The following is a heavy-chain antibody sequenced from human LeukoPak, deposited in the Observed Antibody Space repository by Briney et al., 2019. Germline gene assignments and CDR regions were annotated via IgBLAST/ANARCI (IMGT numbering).Heavy chain of an antibody. CDR1: GYTFTGYY. Sequence: GASVTVSCKASGYTFTGYYMHWVRQAPGQGLEWMGWINPNSGGTNYTQKFQGRVTMTRDTSISTAYMELSRLRSDDTAVYYCARRKWEPYYYGMDGWGQGTTGTVS. V-gene: IGHV1-2*02. CDR2: INPNSGGT. D-gene: IGHD1-26*01. J-gene: IGHJ6*02. CDR3: ARRKWEPYYYGMDG.